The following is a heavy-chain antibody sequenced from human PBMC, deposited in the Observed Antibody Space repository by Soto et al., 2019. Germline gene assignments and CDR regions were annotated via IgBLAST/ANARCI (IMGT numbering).Heavy chain of an antibody. J-gene: IGHJ2*01. V-gene: IGHV3-21*01. CDR3: ARDHSGYDGGQDWYFDL. CDR2: ISSSSSYI. D-gene: IGHD5-12*01. Sequence: EVQLVESGGGLVKPGGSMRLSCAASGFTFSSYSMNWVRQAPGKGLEWVSSISSSSSYIYYADSVKGRFTISRDNAKNSLYLQMNSLRAEDTAVYYCARDHSGYDGGQDWYFDLWGRGTMVTVSS. CDR1: GFTFSSYS.